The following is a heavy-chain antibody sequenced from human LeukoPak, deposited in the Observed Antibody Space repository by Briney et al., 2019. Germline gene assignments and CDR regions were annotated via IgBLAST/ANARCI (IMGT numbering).Heavy chain of an antibody. CDR2: IRGSGGST. V-gene: IGHV3-23*01. CDR1: GFTFSSYA. D-gene: IGHD3-22*01. J-gene: IGHJ4*02. CDR3: AKEPYDSSGYYFDY. Sequence: GGSLRLSCAASGFTFSSYAMSWVRQAPGKGLEWASAIRGSGGSTDYADSVKGRFTISRDNSKNTLYLQMNSLRAEDTAVYYCAKEPYDSSGYYFDYWGQGTLVTVSS.